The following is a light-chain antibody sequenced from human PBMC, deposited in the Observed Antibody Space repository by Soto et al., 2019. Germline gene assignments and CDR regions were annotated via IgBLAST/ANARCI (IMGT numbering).Light chain of an antibody. CDR2: EVS. V-gene: IGLV2-14*01. J-gene: IGLJ2*01. CDR1: SSDVGGYNY. CDR3: SSYTSSCTLVV. Sequence: QSALTQPASVSGSPGQSITISCTGTSSDVGGYNYVSWYQQHSGKAPKLMIYEVSNRPSGVSNRFSGSKSGNTASLTISGLQAEDEADYYCSSYTSSCTLVVFGGGTKLTVL.